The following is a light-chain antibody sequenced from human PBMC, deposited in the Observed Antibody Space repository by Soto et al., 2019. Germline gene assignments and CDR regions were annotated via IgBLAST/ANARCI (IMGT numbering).Light chain of an antibody. CDR3: QQGHSAPRT. Sequence: DIQLTQSPSSLSASVGDRVTITCRASQSISSDLKWYQQKAGQAPKLLIYVASNLQIGVPSRFSDSGSGTEFALTINSLQPEDFATYYCQQGHSAPRTFGLGTKVEVK. V-gene: IGKV1-39*01. J-gene: IGKJ1*01. CDR1: QSISSD. CDR2: VAS.